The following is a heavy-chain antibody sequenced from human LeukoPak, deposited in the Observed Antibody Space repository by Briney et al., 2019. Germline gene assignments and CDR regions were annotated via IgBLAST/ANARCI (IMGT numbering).Heavy chain of an antibody. Sequence: GESLKISCKGSGYSFTSYWIGWVRQMPGKGLEWMGIIYPGDSDTRYSPSFQGQVTISADKSISTAYLQWSSLKASDTAMYYCARSGGDRSSAGVAAAVFNKKNNWFDPWGQGTLVTVSS. CDR2: IYPGDSDT. CDR1: GYSFTSYW. CDR3: ARSGGDRSSAGVAAAVFNKKNNWFDP. D-gene: IGHD6-13*01. V-gene: IGHV5-51*01. J-gene: IGHJ5*02.